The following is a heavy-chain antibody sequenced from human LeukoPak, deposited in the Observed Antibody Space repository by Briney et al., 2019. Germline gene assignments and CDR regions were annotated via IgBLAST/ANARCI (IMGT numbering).Heavy chain of an antibody. D-gene: IGHD3-22*01. J-gene: IGHJ3*02. CDR3: ARHSSGYSRAFDI. CDR2: IYYSGST. Sequence: SETLSLTCTVSGGSISSYYWSWIRQPPGKGLEWIGYIYYSGSTNYNPSLKSRVTISVDTSKNQFSLKLSSVTAADTAVYYCARHSSGYSRAFDIWGQGTMVTVSS. V-gene: IGHV4-59*08. CDR1: GGSISSYY.